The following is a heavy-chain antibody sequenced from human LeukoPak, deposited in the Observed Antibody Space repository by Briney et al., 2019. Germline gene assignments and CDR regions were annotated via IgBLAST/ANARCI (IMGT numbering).Heavy chain of an antibody. Sequence: GGSLRLSCAASGFTFSSYSMNWVRQAPGKGLEWVSSISSSSYIYYADSVKGRFTISRGNAKNSLYLQMNSLRAEDTAVYYCARKGDEQQPAMYYFDYWGQGTLVTVSS. CDR2: ISSSSYI. CDR1: GFTFSSYS. V-gene: IGHV3-21*01. D-gene: IGHD6-13*01. J-gene: IGHJ4*02. CDR3: ARKGDEQQPAMYYFDY.